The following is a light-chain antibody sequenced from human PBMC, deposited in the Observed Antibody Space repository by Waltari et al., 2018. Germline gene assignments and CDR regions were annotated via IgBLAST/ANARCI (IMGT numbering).Light chain of an antibody. CDR3: SSYAGSNNLV. CDR1: SSDAGTYDY. CDR2: DVT. Sequence: QSALTQPASVSGSPGQSITISCTGPSSDAGTYDYVSWYQQHPGNAPKLVIYDVTNRPSGVSSRFSGSRSGNTASLTVSGLQAEDEADYYCSSYAGSNNLVFGGGTKLTVL. J-gene: IGLJ2*01. V-gene: IGLV2-14*03.